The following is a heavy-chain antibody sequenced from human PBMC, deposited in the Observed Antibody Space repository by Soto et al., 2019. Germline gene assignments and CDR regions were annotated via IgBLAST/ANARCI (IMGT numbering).Heavy chain of an antibody. J-gene: IGHJ5*02. D-gene: IGHD3-22*01. CDR3: ARPYYDSSGKAPFDP. CDR2: IWYDGSNK. CDR1: GFTFSSYG. Sequence: GGSLRLSCAASGFTFSSYGMHWVRQAPGKGLEWVAVIWYDGSNKYYADSVKGRFTISRDNSKNTLYLQMNSLRAEDTAVYYCARPYYDSSGKAPFDPRGQGTLVTVSS. V-gene: IGHV3-33*01.